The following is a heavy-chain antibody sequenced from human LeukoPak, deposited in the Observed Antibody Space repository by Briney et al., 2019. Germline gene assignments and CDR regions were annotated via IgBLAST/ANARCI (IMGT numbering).Heavy chain of an antibody. Sequence: ASVKVSCKASGGTFSSYAISWVRQAPGEGLQWMGMISPRGAGSIYAQKFRDRVTMTRDTSTSTVFMELSSLKSDDTAVYYCARGRGGLEGEREDLDYWGQGTLVTVSS. CDR2: ISPRGAGS. J-gene: IGHJ4*02. CDR3: ARGRGGLEGEREDLDY. V-gene: IGHV1-46*01. CDR1: GGTFSSYA. D-gene: IGHD2-15*01.